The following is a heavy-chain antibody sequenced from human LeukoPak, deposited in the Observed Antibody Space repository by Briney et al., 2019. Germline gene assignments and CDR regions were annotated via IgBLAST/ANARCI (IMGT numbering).Heavy chain of an antibody. Sequence: WASVKVSCKASQYSFIGYYLHWVRQAPGQGLEWMGWINPKSGDTQYAQKFQGRVTMTRDTSISTAHMELSSLRSEDTAVYYCARVAAEVVGVPGAIGFGWLRRDYYYMDVWGKGTTVTVSS. V-gene: IGHV1-2*02. D-gene: IGHD2-2*02. CDR2: INPKSGDT. J-gene: IGHJ6*03. CDR3: ARVAAEVVGVPGAIGFGWLRRDYYYMDV. CDR1: QYSFIGYY.